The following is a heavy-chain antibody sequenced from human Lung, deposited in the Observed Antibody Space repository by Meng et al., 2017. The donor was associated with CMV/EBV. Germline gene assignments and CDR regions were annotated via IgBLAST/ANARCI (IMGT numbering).Heavy chain of an antibody. CDR3: AREWWGPEY. Sequence: GGSXRLSCASSGFTFTNYWMTWVRQAPGKGLEWVANINEAGTVKHSVDSVKGRFTMSRDNSKNSVFLQIIGLRTEDTAVYYCAREWWGPEYWGQGTLVTVSS. CDR1: GFTFTNYW. J-gene: IGHJ4*02. V-gene: IGHV3-7*01. CDR2: INEAGTVK. D-gene: IGHD2-21*02.